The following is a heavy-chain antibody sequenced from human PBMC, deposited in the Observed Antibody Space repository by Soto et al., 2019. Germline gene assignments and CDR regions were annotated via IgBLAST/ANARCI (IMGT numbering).Heavy chain of an antibody. J-gene: IGHJ4*02. Sequence: EVQLVQSGGDLVQPGGSLRLSCVASGFTFSTYWTTWVRQAPGMGLEWVAGIKEDGSEEVYVDSVKGRFSISRDNAKPSLYLHLNSLRAEDAAVYYCATAISSPFSNFDYWGQGSLVTVSS. D-gene: IGHD2-2*01. CDR3: ATAISSPFSNFDY. CDR1: GFTFSTYW. V-gene: IGHV3-7*01. CDR2: IKEDGSEE.